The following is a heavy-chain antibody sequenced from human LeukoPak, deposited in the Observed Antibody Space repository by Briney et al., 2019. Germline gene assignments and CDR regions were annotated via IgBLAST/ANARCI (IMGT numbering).Heavy chain of an antibody. V-gene: IGHV3-30-3*01. CDR1: GFNFRNYA. D-gene: IGHD4-17*01. J-gene: IGHJ4*02. CDR3: ARDTDEYGDGTEY. Sequence: GGSLRLSCAVSGFNFRNYAMHWVRQAPGKGLGWVAVTSSDEINKYYAGSVKGRFTISRDNSKNTLYLQTNSLLSEDTALYYRARDTDEYGDGTEYWGQGSLVTVSS. CDR2: TSSDEINK.